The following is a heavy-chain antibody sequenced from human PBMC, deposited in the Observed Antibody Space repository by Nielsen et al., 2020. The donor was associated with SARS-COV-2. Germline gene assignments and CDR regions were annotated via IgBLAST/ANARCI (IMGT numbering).Heavy chain of an antibody. J-gene: IGHJ6*03. CDR1: GFTFSSYS. CDR3: ARDGEIMITFGGLMDV. CDR2: ISSSSSYI. D-gene: IGHD3-16*01. Sequence: GGSLRLSCAASGFTFSSYSMNWVRQAPGKGLEWVSSISSSSSYIYYADSVKGRFTISRDNAKNSLYLQMNSLRAEDTAVYYCARDGEIMITFGGLMDVWGKGTTVTVSS. V-gene: IGHV3-21*01.